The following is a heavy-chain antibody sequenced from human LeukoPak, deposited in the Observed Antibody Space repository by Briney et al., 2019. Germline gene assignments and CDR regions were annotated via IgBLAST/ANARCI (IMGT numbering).Heavy chain of an antibody. D-gene: IGHD6-13*01. V-gene: IGHV1-46*01. CDR2: INPSGGST. CDR3: AGYLGLALDP. Sequence: GASVKVSCKASGYTFTSYGISWVRQAPGQGLEWMGIINPSGGSTSYAQKFQGRVTMTRDTSTSTVYMELSSLRSEDTAVYYCAGYLGLALDPWGQGTLVTVSS. CDR1: GYTFTSYG. J-gene: IGHJ5*02.